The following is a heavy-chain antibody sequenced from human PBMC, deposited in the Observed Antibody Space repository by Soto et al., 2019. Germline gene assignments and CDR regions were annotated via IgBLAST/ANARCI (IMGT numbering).Heavy chain of an antibody. Sequence: SETLSLTCAVYGGSFSGYYWSWIRQPPGKGLEWIGEINHSGSTNYNPSLKSRVTISVDTSKNQFSLKLSSGTAADTAVYYCAREVTAILDAFDIWGQGTMVTVSS. CDR1: GGSFSGYY. D-gene: IGHD2-21*02. CDR3: AREVTAILDAFDI. J-gene: IGHJ3*02. V-gene: IGHV4-34*01. CDR2: INHSGST.